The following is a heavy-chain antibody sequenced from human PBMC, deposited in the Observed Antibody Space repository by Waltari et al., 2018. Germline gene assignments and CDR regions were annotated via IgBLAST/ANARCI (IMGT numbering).Heavy chain of an antibody. CDR2: ISYSGAI. Sequence: QLHLQESGPGLVKPSETLSLTCSVSGGSITSTSHYWGWIRQPPGKGLEWTGIISYSGAIYNNPSLKSRLTISVDTSKNQFSLKLSSVTAADTALYYCATYVGASVGTAAFDVWGQGTMVTVSS. J-gene: IGHJ3*01. CDR3: ATYVGASVGTAAFDV. V-gene: IGHV4-39*01. CDR1: GGSITSTSHY. D-gene: IGHD3-16*01.